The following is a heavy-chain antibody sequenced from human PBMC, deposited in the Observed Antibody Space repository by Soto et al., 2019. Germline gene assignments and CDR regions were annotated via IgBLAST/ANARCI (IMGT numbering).Heavy chain of an antibody. D-gene: IGHD1-26*01. V-gene: IGHV4-61*01. CDR2: IYHTGIA. CDR1: GDSVSSGNSY. Sequence: QVQLQESGPGLVKPSETLSLTCTVSGDSVSSGNSYWSWVRQPPGKGLEWIAYIYHTGIAFYNPSXKXXVTLSVDTSKNPFSLQLNSVTAADTAIYYCARLSGDYYFDNWGPGTLVTVSS. J-gene: IGHJ4*02. CDR3: ARLSGDYYFDN.